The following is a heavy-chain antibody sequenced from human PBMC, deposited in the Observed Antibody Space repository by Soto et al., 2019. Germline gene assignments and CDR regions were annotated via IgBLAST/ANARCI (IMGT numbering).Heavy chain of an antibody. CDR1: VFTFSSYW. V-gene: IGHV3-74*01. CDR3: ARVIAARVGYYGMDV. D-gene: IGHD6-6*01. Sequence: GGALRLSCAASVFTFSSYWMHWVRQAPGKGLVWVSRINSDGSSTSYADSVKGRFTISRDNAKNTLYLQMNSLRAEDTAVYYCARVIAARVGYYGMDVWGQGTTVTVSS. J-gene: IGHJ6*02. CDR2: INSDGSST.